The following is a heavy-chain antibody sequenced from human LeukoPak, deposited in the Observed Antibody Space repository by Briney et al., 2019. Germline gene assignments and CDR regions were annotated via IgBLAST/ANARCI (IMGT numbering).Heavy chain of an antibody. J-gene: IGHJ6*03. CDR2: ISSSGRSI. D-gene: IGHD6-6*01. V-gene: IGHV3-11*04. CDR1: GFTFSDYY. Sequence: GGSLRLSCAASGFTFSDYYMNWIRQAPGKGLEWVSYISSSGRSISYADSVKGRFTISRDNAKNSLYLQTNSLRAEDTAVYYCARGSIAARLGYMDVRGKGTTVTVSS. CDR3: ARGSIAARLGYMDV.